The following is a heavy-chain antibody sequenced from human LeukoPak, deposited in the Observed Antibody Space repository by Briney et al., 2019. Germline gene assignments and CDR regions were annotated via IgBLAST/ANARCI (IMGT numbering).Heavy chain of an antibody. CDR3: ATGGQWLPNCDY. CDR2: ITFSGVST. Sequence: GGSLSLSCAASGFTFSSYAMSWVRQAPGKGLEWVSVITFSGVSTYYADSVKGRFTISRDNSKNTLYLQMSSLRADDTAVYYCATGGQWLPNCDYWGQGTLVTVSS. J-gene: IGHJ4*02. CDR1: GFTFSSYA. D-gene: IGHD6-19*01. V-gene: IGHV3-23*01.